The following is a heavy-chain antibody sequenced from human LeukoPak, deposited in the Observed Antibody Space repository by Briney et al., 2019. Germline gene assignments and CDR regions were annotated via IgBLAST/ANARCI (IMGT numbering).Heavy chain of an antibody. Sequence: SETLSLTCTVSGGSISSSSYYWGWIRQPPGTGLEWIGSIYYSGSTYYNPSLKSRVTISVDTSKNQFSLKLSSVTAADTAVYYCARHPQVVTAQYYFDYWGQGTLVTVSS. J-gene: IGHJ4*02. CDR3: ARHPQVVTAQYYFDY. D-gene: IGHD2-21*02. CDR1: GGSISSSSYY. CDR2: IYYSGST. V-gene: IGHV4-39*01.